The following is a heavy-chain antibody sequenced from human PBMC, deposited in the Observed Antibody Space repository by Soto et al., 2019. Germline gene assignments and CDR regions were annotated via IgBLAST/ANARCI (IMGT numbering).Heavy chain of an antibody. CDR1: GYTFTSYD. Sequence: QVQLVQSGAEVKKPGASVKVSCKASGYTFTSYDINWVRQATGQGLEWMGWMNTNSGNTGYAQKFQGRVTMTRNTSISTAYMELSSLRSEDTAVYYCARGLVVVAAAPFYYYGMDVWGQGTTVTVSS. D-gene: IGHD2-15*01. CDR2: MNTNSGNT. J-gene: IGHJ6*02. CDR3: ARGLVVVAAAPFYYYGMDV. V-gene: IGHV1-8*01.